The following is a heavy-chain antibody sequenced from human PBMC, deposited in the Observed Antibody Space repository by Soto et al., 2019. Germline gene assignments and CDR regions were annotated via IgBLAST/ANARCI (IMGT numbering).Heavy chain of an antibody. D-gene: IGHD6-19*01. CDR1: GFTFSSYA. V-gene: IGHV3-23*01. Sequence: EVQLLESGGGLVQPGGSLRLSCAASGFTFSSYAISWFRQAPGKGLDWVSAISGSGVTTYYADSVKGRFTFSRDNSKNTLYLQMNSLRAEDTAVYYCAKTANGWFSAFDIWGQGTMVTVSS. CDR3: AKTANGWFSAFDI. CDR2: ISGSGVTT. J-gene: IGHJ3*02.